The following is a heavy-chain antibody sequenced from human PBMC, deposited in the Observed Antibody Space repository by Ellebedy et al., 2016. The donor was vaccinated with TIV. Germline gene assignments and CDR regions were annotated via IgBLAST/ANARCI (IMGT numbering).Heavy chain of an antibody. CDR1: AYTFTSYG. CDR2: ISAYNGNT. Sequence: ASVKVSCKASAYTFTSYGISWVRQAPGQGLEWMGWISAYNGNTNCAQKFQGRVTMTRDTSTSTVYMELSSLRSEDTAVYYCARDLRNYDILTGSGFDYWGQGTLVTVSS. CDR3: ARDLRNYDILTGSGFDY. J-gene: IGHJ4*02. V-gene: IGHV1-18*04. D-gene: IGHD3-9*01.